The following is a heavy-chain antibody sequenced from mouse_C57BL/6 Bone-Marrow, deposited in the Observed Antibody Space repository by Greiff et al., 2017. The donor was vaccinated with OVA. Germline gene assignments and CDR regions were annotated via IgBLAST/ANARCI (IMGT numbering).Heavy chain of an antibody. Sequence: VQLQQSGPVLVKPGASVKMSCKASGYTFTDYYMNWVKQSHGKSLEWIGVINPYNGGTSYNQKFKGKATLTVDKSSSTAYMELNSLTSEDSAVYYCAREGKWLPYYFDYWGQGTTLTVSS. D-gene: IGHD2-2*01. V-gene: IGHV1-19*01. CDR1: GYTFTDYY. J-gene: IGHJ2*01. CDR2: INPYNGGT. CDR3: AREGKWLPYYFDY.